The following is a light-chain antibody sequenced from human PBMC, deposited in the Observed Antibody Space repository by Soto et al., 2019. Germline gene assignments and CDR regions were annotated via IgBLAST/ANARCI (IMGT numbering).Light chain of an antibody. J-gene: IGKJ1*01. Sequence: DIQMTTSPCTPSASVGDRVTITCRASQSISSWLAWYQQKPGKAPNLLIYKASTLQSGVPSRFSGSGSGTESTLTISSLQPDDCGTYYCQQYNDKWTFGQGTKV. V-gene: IGKV1-5*03. CDR1: QSISSW. CDR3: QQYNDKWT. CDR2: KAS.